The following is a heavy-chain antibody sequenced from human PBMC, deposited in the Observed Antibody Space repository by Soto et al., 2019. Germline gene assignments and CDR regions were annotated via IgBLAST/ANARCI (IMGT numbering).Heavy chain of an antibody. V-gene: IGHV3-74*01. CDR2: INPDGTNA. CDR1: WFTC. J-gene: IGHJ4*02. D-gene: IGHD3-16*01. CDR3: ASGTGRGSGRYCFDY. Sequence: LRLSWTAFWFTCVHFVGQGTVKGLVWVSRINPDGTNADYADSVRGRLIISRDNAKNTLFLQMNSLRAEDTAVYYCASGTGRGSGRYCFDYWAQGSRGTVSS.